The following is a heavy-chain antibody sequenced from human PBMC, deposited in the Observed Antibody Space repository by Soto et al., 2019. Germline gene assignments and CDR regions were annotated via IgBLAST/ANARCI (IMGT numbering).Heavy chain of an antibody. J-gene: IGHJ2*01. Sequence: EVQLVESGGGLVQPGGSLRLSCAASGFTFSSYDFHWVRQATGKGLEWVSAIGAGGDTYYPASVKGRFTISRENARNSLYLQMNSLRGEDTAVYYCAREKVDTVGALEDWYFDFWGRGTLVTVSS. V-gene: IGHV3-13*01. CDR3: AREKVDTVGALEDWYFDF. CDR2: IGAGGDT. D-gene: IGHD5-18*01. CDR1: GFTFSSYD.